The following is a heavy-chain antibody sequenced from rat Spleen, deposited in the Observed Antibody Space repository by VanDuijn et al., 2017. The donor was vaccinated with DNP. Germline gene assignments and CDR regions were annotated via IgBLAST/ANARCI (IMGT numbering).Heavy chain of an antibody. CDR3: ARDLRRVDY. D-gene: IGHD1-11*01. CDR2: MWSGGST. V-gene: IGHV2-45*01. CDR1: GFSLTSYN. J-gene: IGHJ2*01. Sequence: QVQLMESGPGLVQPSETLSLTCTVSGFSLTSYNVHWVRQFPGKGLEWMGVMWSGGSTAYNSALKSRLSISRDTSKSQVFLQMNSLQTEDTATYYCARDLRRVDYWGQGVMVTVSS.